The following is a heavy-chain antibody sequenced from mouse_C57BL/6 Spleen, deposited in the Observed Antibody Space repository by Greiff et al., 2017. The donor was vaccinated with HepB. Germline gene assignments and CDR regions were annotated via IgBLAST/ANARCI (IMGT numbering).Heavy chain of an antibody. D-gene: IGHD4-1*01. CDR3: ARGTGSYYFDY. CDR2: IYPGDGDT. V-gene: IGHV1-80*01. CDR1: GYAFSSYW. Sequence: QVQLQQSGAELVKPGASVKISCKASGYAFSSYWMNWVKQRPGKGLEWIGQIYPGDGDTNDNGKFKGKATLTADKSSSTAYMQLSSLTSEDSAVYFCARGTGSYYFDYWGQGTTLTVSS. J-gene: IGHJ2*01.